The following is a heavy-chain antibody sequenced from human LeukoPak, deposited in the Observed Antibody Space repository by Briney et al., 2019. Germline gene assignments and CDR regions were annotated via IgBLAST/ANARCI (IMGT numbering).Heavy chain of an antibody. D-gene: IGHD6-13*01. J-gene: IGHJ6*03. Sequence: GGTLRLSCAVSVFTFRDYYMTWVREAPGKGLECVSYISSSGSIIKYADSVKGRFTISRENAKHSMYLQMNSLRAEDTAVYYCAREAWYNSRWYETENYYYYYYMDVWGKGTTVTVSS. V-gene: IGHV3-11*01. CDR2: ISSSGSII. CDR3: AREAWYNSRWYETENYYYYYYMDV. CDR1: VFTFRDYY.